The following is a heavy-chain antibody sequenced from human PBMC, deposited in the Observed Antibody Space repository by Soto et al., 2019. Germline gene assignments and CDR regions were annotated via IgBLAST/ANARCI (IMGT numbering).Heavy chain of an antibody. D-gene: IGHD2-8*01. CDR2: IYYSEST. CDR3: ARGVFY. J-gene: IGHJ4*02. CDR1: GGSISSGGYY. Sequence: QVQLQESGPGLVKPSQTLSLTCTVSGGSISSGGYYWSWIRQPPGKGLEWIGHIYYSESTYYNPSLPGLVTISVDTSKNQCSLKLSSVTAADAAVYYCARGVFYWGQGTLVTVSS. V-gene: IGHV4-31*01.